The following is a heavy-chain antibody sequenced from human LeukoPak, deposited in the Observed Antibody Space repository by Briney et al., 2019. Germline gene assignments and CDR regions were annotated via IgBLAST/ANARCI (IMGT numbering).Heavy chain of an antibody. J-gene: IGHJ4*02. V-gene: IGHV3-21*01. Sequence: GGSLRLSCAASGFTFSSYSMNWVRQAPGKGLEWVSSISSSSSYIYCADSVKGRFAISRDNAKNSLSLQMNSLGAEDTAVYYCARGPRHFDYWGQGTLVTVSS. CDR1: GFTFSSYS. CDR2: ISSSSSYI. CDR3: ARGPRHFDY.